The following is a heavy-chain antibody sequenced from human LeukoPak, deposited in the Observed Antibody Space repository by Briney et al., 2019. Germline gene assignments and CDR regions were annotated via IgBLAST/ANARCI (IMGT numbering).Heavy chain of an antibody. J-gene: IGHJ4*02. CDR3: AILSSGWEFDY. D-gene: IGHD6-19*01. CDR2: ISSNGGST. Sequence: GGSLRLSCAASGFTFSSYAMHWVRQAPGKGLEYVSAISSNGGSTYYANSVKGRFTISRDNSKNTLYLQMGSLRAEDMAVYYCAILSSGWEFDYWGQGTLVTVSS. V-gene: IGHV3-64*01. CDR1: GFTFSSYA.